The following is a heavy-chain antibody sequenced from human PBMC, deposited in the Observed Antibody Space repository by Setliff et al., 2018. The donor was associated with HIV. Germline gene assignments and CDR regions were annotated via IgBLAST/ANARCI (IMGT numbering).Heavy chain of an antibody. V-gene: IGHV4-59*11. J-gene: IGHJ4*02. Sequence: KTSETLSLTCAVSGGSISSHYWSWIRLPPGKGLEWIGTIYYNGNTNYNPSLKSRVAISVDKSKNQFSLKLSSVTAADTAVYYCARDPAVAGMDGPGDWGQGTLVTVSS. D-gene: IGHD6-19*01. CDR3: ARDPAVAGMDGPGD. CDR2: IYYNGNT. CDR1: GGSISSHY.